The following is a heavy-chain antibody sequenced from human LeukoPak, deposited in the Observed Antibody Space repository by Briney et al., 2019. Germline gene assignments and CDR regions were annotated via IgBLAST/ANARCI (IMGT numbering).Heavy chain of an antibody. CDR1: GVSLSSSNSY. CDR3: ARQTGSGLFILP. Sequence: SETLSLTCTVSGVSLSSSNSYWGWVRPPPGKGLGWIGSIYYSGNTYYNASLKSQVSISIDTSKNQFSLRLTSVTAADTAVYYCARQTGSGLFILPGGQGTLVTVSS. V-gene: IGHV4-39*01. CDR2: IYYSGNT. D-gene: IGHD3/OR15-3a*01. J-gene: IGHJ4*02.